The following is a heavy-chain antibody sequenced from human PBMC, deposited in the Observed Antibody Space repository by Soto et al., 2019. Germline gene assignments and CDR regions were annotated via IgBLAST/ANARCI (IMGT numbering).Heavy chain of an antibody. V-gene: IGHV3-7*01. J-gene: IGHJ6*02. CDR1: GFTLSSYW. CDR2: IKQDGSEK. D-gene: IGHD6-19*01. CDR3: ARDADASGWYHYGMDV. Sequence: GGSLRLSCAASGFTLSSYWMNWFRQAPGKGLEWVANIKQDGSEKYYGDSVKGRFFISRDSAKNSLYLQLNSLRAEDTAVYYCARDADASGWYHYGMDVWGQGTMVTVSS.